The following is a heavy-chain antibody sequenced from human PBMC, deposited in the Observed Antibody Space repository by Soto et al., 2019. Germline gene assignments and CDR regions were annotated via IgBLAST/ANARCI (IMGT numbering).Heavy chain of an antibody. V-gene: IGHV4-30-4*01. J-gene: IGHJ4*02. Sequence: GPLQESGPGLVEPSPTPFLTRTFSCWPISQWDFYWSWIPQPPGKGLEWIGYIYYSGSTYYNPSLKSRVTISVDTSKNQFSLKLSSVTAADTAVYYCARWWFGEFFDYWGQGTLVTVSS. CDR1: CWPISQWDFY. CDR2: IYYSGST. CDR3: ARWWFGEFFDY. D-gene: IGHD3-10*01.